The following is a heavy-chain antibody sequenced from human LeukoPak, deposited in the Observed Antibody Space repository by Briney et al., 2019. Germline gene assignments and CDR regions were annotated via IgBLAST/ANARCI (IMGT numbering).Heavy chain of an antibody. D-gene: IGHD6-13*01. CDR1: GYTFTSNH. CDR2: INPSGDST. Sequence: ASVKISCTASGYTFTSNHIHCVRQAPGQGLEWMGVINPSGDSTSYAQKFQGRVTMTRDTSTSTVYMELSSLRSEDTAIYYCAKLAASETGEGSWGQGTLVIVSS. J-gene: IGHJ5*02. CDR3: AKLAASETGEGS. V-gene: IGHV1-46*01.